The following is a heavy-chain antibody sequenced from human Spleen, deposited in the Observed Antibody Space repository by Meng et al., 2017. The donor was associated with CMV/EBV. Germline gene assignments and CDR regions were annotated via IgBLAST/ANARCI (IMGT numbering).Heavy chain of an antibody. CDR3: ARGVAESLGWEMGY. J-gene: IGHJ4*02. D-gene: IGHD1-26*01. Sequence: DVQLVEAGGGLVQPGGSLRLSCAVSGFALRRYWMHWVRQAPGKGLEWVSRIDSDGRGITYADSVRGRFTISRDDAKNTLYLQMNSLRVEDTAVYYCARGVAESLGWEMGYWGQGTLVTVSS. V-gene: IGHV3-74*03. CDR2: IDSDGRGI. CDR1: GFALRRYW.